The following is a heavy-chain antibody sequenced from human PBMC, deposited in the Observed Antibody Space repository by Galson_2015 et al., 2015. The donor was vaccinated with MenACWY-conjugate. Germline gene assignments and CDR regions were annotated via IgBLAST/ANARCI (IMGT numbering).Heavy chain of an antibody. D-gene: IGHD2-15*01. V-gene: IGHV3-49*03. CDR3: TRADHRYCSSTNCPFDH. CDR2: IQSKNYGANT. Sequence: SLRLSCATSGFAFGDYLMGWFRQAPGKGLEWVGYIQSKNYGANTQYAASVKDRFTISRDDSRSIAYLEMNNLKTEDTALYYCTRADHRYCSSTNCPFDHWGQGTLVTVSS. J-gene: IGHJ4*02. CDR1: GFAFGDYL.